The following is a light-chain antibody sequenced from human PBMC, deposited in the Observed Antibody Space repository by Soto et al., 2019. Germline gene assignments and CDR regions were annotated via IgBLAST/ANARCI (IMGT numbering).Light chain of an antibody. CDR1: SSDVGGYNF. CDR3: SSYAGSDNFVL. CDR2: EVI. J-gene: IGLJ2*01. V-gene: IGLV2-8*01. Sequence: QSVLSQPPSASGSPGQSVTISCTGSSSDVGGYNFVSWYQHLPVKAPKLMIYEVIQRPSGVPDRFSGSKSGNTVSLTVSGLQAEDEADYYCSSYAGSDNFVLFGGGTKVTV.